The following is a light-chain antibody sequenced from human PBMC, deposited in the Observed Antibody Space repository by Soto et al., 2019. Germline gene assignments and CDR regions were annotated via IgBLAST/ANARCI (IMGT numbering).Light chain of an antibody. CDR2: DAS. CDR3: HQYNNWPPWT. CDR1: QSVSSN. V-gene: IGKV3-15*01. J-gene: IGKJ1*01. Sequence: VMTQSPATLSVSPGERAALSCRASQSVSSNLAWYQQKPGQAPRLLIYDASTRATGIPARFSGSGSGTEFTLTISSLQSEDFAVYYCHQYNNWPPWTFGQGTKVDIK.